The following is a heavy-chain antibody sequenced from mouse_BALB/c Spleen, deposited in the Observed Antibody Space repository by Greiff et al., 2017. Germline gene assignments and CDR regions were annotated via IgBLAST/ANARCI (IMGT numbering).Heavy chain of an antibody. Sequence: VQGVESGAELVKPGASVKLSCKASGYTFTEYIIHWVKQRSGQGLEWIGWFYPGSGSIKYNEKFKDKATLTADKSSSTVYMELSRLTSEDSAVYFCARHEGDYRSPYAMDYWGQGTSVTVSS. V-gene: IGHV1-62-2*01. CDR3: ARHEGDYRSPYAMDY. J-gene: IGHJ4*01. CDR1: GYTFTEYI. D-gene: IGHD2-14*01. CDR2: FYPGSGSI.